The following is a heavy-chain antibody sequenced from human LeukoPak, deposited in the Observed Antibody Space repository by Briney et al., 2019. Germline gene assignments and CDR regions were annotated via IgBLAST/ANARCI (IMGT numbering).Heavy chain of an antibody. CDR2: ISGSSSAI. J-gene: IGHJ5*02. Sequence: GGSLRLSCAASGFTFSSSAMSWVRQAPGKGLEWLSYISGSSSAIYYADSVQGRFTISRDNAKNSLSLQMSSLRVEDTAVYYCVRDRTLGVRDGFILAWGQGTLVTVSS. CDR3: VRDRTLGVRDGFILA. D-gene: IGHD5-24*01. V-gene: IGHV3-48*01. CDR1: GFTFSSSA.